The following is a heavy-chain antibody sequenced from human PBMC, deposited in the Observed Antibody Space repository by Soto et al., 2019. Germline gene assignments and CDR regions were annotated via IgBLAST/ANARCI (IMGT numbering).Heavy chain of an antibody. CDR3: APSAP. CDR1: GFTFSDYA. CDR2: FTYNGGST. Sequence: EVHVLESGGGLVQPGGSLRLSCAASGFTFSDYAMSWVRQAPGKGLEWVSGFTYNGGSTYYAVSVKGRFTISRDNSKNMVYLQMDSLRVEDTATYYCAPSAPRGQGTLVTVSS. V-gene: IGHV3-23*01. D-gene: IGHD6-25*01. J-gene: IGHJ4*02.